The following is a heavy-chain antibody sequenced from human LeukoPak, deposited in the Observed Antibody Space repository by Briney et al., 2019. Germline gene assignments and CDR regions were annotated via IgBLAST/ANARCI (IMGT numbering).Heavy chain of an antibody. J-gene: IGHJ3*02. Sequence: SETLSLTCTVSGGSIRSSYYYWGWIRQPPGRGLEWIGSIYDSGSTYYNPSLKSRVTISVDTSKNQFSLKLSSVTAADTAVYYCARDKGYYYDSSGRNDAFDIWGQGTMVTVSS. CDR2: IYDSGST. CDR1: GGSIRSSYYY. V-gene: IGHV4-39*07. D-gene: IGHD3-22*01. CDR3: ARDKGYYYDSSGRNDAFDI.